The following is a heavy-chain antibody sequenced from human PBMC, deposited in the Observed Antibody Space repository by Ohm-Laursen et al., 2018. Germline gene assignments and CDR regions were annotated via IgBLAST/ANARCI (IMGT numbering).Heavy chain of an antibody. V-gene: IGHV3-30*18. J-gene: IGHJ4*02. CDR3: AKQPMGVTGTYDY. D-gene: IGHD6-13*01. CDR1: GFTFSSYG. CDR2: ISYDGTNK. Sequence: SLRLSCAASGFTFSSYGMHWVRQAPGKGLEWVALISYDGTNKYYADSVKGRFTISRDNSQNTLYLQMNSLRAEDTAIYYCAKQPMGVTGTYDYWGQGSLVTVSS.